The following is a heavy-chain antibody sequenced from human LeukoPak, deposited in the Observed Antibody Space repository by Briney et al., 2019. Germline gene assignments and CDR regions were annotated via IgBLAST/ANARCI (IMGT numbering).Heavy chain of an antibody. CDR1: GFTFSSYG. J-gene: IGHJ6*04. D-gene: IGHD5-12*01. V-gene: IGHV3-33*01. CDR3: ARDGDGYSGHEGHDYGDTGDYYYGMDV. CDR2: IWYDGSNK. Sequence: VGSLRLSCAASGFTFSSYGMHWVRQAPGKGLEWVAVIWYDGSNKYYADSVKGRFTISRDNSKNTLYLQMNSLRAEDTAVYYCARDGDGYSGHEGHDYGDTGDYYYGMDVWGKGTTVTVSS.